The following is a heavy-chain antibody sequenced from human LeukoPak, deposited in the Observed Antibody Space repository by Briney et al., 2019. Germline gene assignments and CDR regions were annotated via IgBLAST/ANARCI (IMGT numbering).Heavy chain of an antibody. Sequence: PSETLSLTCTVSGGSISSYYWSWLRQPPGKGLEGIGYIYYSGSTNYNPSLKSRVTISVDTSKNQFSLKLSSVTAADTAVYYCARGTYYYDSSDYYEQNWFDPWGQGTLVTVSS. CDR3: ARGTYYYDSSDYYEQNWFDP. CDR1: GGSISSYY. CDR2: IYYSGST. J-gene: IGHJ5*02. V-gene: IGHV4-59*01. D-gene: IGHD3-22*01.